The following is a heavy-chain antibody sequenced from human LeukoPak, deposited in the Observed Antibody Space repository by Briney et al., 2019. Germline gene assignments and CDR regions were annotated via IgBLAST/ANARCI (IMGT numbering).Heavy chain of an antibody. D-gene: IGHD2-2*01. CDR2: KNQKEREK. V-gene: IGHV3-7*01. CDR3: ARAQSGHCSSTSCYDYGMDV. J-gene: IGHJ6*02. Sequence: GGSLRLSCAPSTSTLRNYWRSWARQPPGKGLRWLPTKNQKEREKYYADSVKGRFTFSRDNAKNSLYLQMNCLRAGDTAVYYCARAQSGHCSSTSCYDYGMDVWGQGTTVTVSS. CDR1: TSTLRNYW.